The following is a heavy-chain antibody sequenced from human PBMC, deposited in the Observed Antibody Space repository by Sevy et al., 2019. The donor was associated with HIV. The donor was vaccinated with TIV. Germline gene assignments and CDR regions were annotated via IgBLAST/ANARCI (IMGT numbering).Heavy chain of an antibody. D-gene: IGHD2-8*01. CDR2: LSFGCGEI. CDR3: AGEGCSRPHDY. CDR1: GFAFYEYS. V-gene: IGHV3-23*01. Sequence: GGSLRLSCAASGFAFYEYSMSWIRQAPGKGLEWVATLSFGCGEINYADSVKGRFTISRDNSENSFYLQMDNLRDEDTSLYYCAGEGCSRPHDYWGQGTRVTVSS. J-gene: IGHJ4*02.